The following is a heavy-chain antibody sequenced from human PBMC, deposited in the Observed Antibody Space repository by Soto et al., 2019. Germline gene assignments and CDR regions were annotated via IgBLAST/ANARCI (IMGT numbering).Heavy chain of an antibody. CDR1: GGSFGGYY. V-gene: IGHV4-34*01. Sequence: NLSETLSLTCAVYGGSFGGYYWSWIRQPPGKGLEWIGEINHSGSTNYNPSLKSRVTISVDTSKNQFSLKLSSVTAADTAVYYCARGIVVVAARYNWFDPWGQGTLVTVSS. J-gene: IGHJ5*02. D-gene: IGHD2-15*01. CDR2: INHSGST. CDR3: ARGIVVVAARYNWFDP.